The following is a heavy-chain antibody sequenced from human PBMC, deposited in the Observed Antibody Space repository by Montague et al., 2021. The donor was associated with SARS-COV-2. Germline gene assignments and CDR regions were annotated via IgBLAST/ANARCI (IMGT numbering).Heavy chain of an antibody. Sequence: PALVTLTQTLTLTCTFSGISLSTSGVGVAWIRQPPGKALEWLALIYWDDAERYSPSMRSRLTITKDTSENQVVLRMTNMDPMDTATYYCAPLGFDSRSYYTPHNWFDPWGQGILVTVSS. J-gene: IGHJ5*02. CDR2: IYWDDAE. V-gene: IGHV2-5*02. CDR3: APLGFDSRSYYTPHNWFDP. CDR1: GISLSTSGVG. D-gene: IGHD3-10*01.